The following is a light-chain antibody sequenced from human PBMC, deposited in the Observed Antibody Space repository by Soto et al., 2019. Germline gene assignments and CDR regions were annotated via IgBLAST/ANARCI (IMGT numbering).Light chain of an antibody. CDR3: QQHDTSHPT. J-gene: IGKJ1*01. Sequence: EIQMTQSPCTLSASLGDRATLTCRASQSVSSTYLAWYQQRPGQPPGLLLYGASTRPSDIPDRFAGSGAWANFSPPISSREPADFFVYYCQQHDTSHPTFGQGTKVDI. V-gene: IGKV3-20*01. CDR1: QSVSSTY. CDR2: GAS.